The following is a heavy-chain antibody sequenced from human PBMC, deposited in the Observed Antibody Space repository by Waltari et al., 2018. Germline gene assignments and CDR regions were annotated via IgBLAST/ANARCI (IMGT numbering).Heavy chain of an antibody. V-gene: IGHV3-48*03. CDR1: GFTFSSYE. Sequence: EVQLVESGGGLVQPGGSLRLSCAASGFTFSSYEMNWVRQAPGKGLEGVSYISSSGSTIYSAASVKGRFTISRDNAKNSLYLQMNSLGAEDTAVYYCARAVGTPTKYYGMDVWGQGTTVTVSS. D-gene: IGHD2-21*02. CDR2: ISSSGSTI. CDR3: ARAVGTPTKYYGMDV. J-gene: IGHJ6*02.